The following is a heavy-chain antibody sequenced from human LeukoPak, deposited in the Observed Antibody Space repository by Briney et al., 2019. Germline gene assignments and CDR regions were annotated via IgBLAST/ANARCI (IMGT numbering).Heavy chain of an antibody. CDR1: GASISNSRDY. CDR3: ARDLIVGGTAILGY. Sequence: SETLSLSCTVSGASISNSRDYWGWIRQPPGKGLEWIGSIFFSGSTYYNPSLKTRAAISVDTSKNQFSLKLSAVTAADTAVYYCARDLIVGGTAILGYWGQGTLVTVSS. D-gene: IGHD1-26*01. V-gene: IGHV4-39*02. J-gene: IGHJ4*02. CDR2: IFFSGST.